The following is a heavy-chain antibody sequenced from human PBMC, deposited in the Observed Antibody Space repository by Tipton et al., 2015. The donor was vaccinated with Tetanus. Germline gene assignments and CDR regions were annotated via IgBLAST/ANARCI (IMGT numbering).Heavy chain of an antibody. CDR3: ASGSTLDY. CDR2: ISSTSTYI. Sequence: SLRLSCEVSGFTFSLYSMKWVRQAPGKGLEWVSSISSTSTYISYADSVKGRFTISRDNAKNSVFLQMNSLTAADTAVYYCASGSTLDYWGQGTLVTVSS. J-gene: IGHJ4*02. D-gene: IGHD1-1*01. V-gene: IGHV3-21*01. CDR1: GFTFSLYS.